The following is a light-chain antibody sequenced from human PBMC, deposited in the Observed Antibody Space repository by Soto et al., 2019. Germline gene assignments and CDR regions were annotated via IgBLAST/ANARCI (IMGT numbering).Light chain of an antibody. CDR3: MQALGTPRT. CDR1: QSLLHVSGYIY. CDR2: LGS. Sequence: DIVMTQSPLSLPVTPGESASISCRSSQSLLHVSGYIYLDWYVQKPGQSPQLLIFLGSNRASGVPDRFSGSGSGIEFTLQISRVEAEDIGAVYYCMQALGTPRTFGRGTTLEI. V-gene: IGKV2-28*01. J-gene: IGKJ1*01.